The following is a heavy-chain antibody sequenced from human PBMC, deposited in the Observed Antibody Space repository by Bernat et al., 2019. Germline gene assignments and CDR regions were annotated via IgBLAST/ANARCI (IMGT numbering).Heavy chain of an antibody. CDR1: GGSISSGSYY. CDR2: SYTSGST. CDR3: ASGVSYYYGSGSYYYYGMDV. D-gene: IGHD3-10*01. J-gene: IGHJ6*02. Sequence: QVQLQESGPGLVKPSQTLSLTCTVSGGSISSGSYYWSWIRQPAGKGLEWIGRSYTSGSTNYNPSLKSRVTISVDTSKNQFSLKLSSVTAADTAVYYCASGVSYYYGSGSYYYYGMDVWGQGTTVTVSS. V-gene: IGHV4-61*02.